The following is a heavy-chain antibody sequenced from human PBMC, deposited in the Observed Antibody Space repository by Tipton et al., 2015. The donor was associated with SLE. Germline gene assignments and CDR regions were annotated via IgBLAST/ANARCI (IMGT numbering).Heavy chain of an antibody. D-gene: IGHD3-16*01. J-gene: IGHJ4*02. CDR3: RLITITSLFDY. CDR2: INHSGST. V-gene: IGHV4-34*01. Sequence: TLSLTCAVYGGSFSGYYWSWIRQPPGKGLEWIGEINHSGSTNYNPSLKSRVTISVDTSKNQFSLKVSSVTAADTAVYYCRLITITSLFDYWGQGTLVTVSS. CDR1: GGSFSGYY.